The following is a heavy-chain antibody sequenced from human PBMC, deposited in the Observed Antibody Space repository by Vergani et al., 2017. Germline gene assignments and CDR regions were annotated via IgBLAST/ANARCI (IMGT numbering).Heavy chain of an antibody. Sequence: QVQLVESGGGVVQPGRSLRLSCAASGFTFSSYAMHWVRQAPGKGLEWVAVISYDGSNKYYADSVKGRFTISRDNSKNTLYLQMNSLSAEDTAVYYCTRDYSVGATDFQHWGQGTLVTVSS. CDR1: GFTFSSYA. J-gene: IGHJ1*01. V-gene: IGHV3-30*01. D-gene: IGHD1-26*01. CDR2: ISYDGSNK. CDR3: TRDYSVGATDFQH.